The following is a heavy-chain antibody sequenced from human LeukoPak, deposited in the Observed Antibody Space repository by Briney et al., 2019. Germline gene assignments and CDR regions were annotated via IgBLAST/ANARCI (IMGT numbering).Heavy chain of an antibody. D-gene: IGHD6-13*01. CDR3: ARLGSSWDFFDF. Sequence: PGGSLRLSCVASGFPLSGYWMSWVRQLPGKGLEWVANIKQDAGEIRYVDSVKGRFTVSRDNAKNSVYLQMNSLRAEDTGVYYCARLGSSWDFFDFWGQGTLVTVS. J-gene: IGHJ4*02. V-gene: IGHV3-7*01. CDR2: IKQDAGEI. CDR1: GFPLSGYW.